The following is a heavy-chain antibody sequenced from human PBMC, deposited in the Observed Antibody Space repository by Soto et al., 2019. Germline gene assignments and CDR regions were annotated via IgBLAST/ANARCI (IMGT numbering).Heavy chain of an antibody. V-gene: IGHV3-15*01. CDR2: IKSRIDGGTI. CDR3: STAVWPIGEGYLQY. Sequence: EVQLVESGGGLVTPGGSLTLSCAASGFTFKNAWMNWVREAPGKGLEWVGRIKSRIDGGTIELAAPVKGRFTVSRDDSKNILDLQMTSLKAEDTAVYYCSTAVWPIGEGYLQYWGEGNLVTVAS. J-gene: IGHJ1*01. CDR1: GFTFKNAW. D-gene: IGHD3-10*01.